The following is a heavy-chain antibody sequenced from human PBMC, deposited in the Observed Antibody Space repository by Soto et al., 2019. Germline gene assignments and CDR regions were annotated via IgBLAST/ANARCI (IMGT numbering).Heavy chain of an antibody. D-gene: IGHD3-10*01. CDR3: ARSWDGLSPGWFDP. CDR2: IYYSGST. V-gene: IGHV4-61*01. J-gene: IGHJ5*02. CDR1: GGSMRGSTSNFY. Sequence: SETLSLTCSVSGGSMRGSTSNFYWSWIRQSPGKGLEWIGSIYYSGSTNYNPSLKSRVTISVDTSKNQFSLKLSSVTAADTAVYYCARSWDGLSPGWFDPWGQGTLVTVSS.